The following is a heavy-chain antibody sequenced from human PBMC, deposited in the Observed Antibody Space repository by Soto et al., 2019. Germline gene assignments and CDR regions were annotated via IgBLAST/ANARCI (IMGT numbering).Heavy chain of an antibody. CDR2: IYYSGST. J-gene: IGHJ4*02. D-gene: IGHD5-12*01. CDR1: GGSISSGDYY. V-gene: IGHV4-30-4*01. CDR3: AREAWDGYNSDYFDY. Sequence: SETLSLTCTVSGGSISSGDYYWSWIRQPPGKGLEWIGYIYYSGSTYYNPSLKSRVTISVDTSKNQFSLKLSSVTAADTAVYYCAREAWDGYNSDYFDYWGQGTLVTVSS.